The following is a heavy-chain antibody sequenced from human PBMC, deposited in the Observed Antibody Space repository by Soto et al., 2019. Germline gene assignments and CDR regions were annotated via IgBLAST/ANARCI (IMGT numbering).Heavy chain of an antibody. J-gene: IGHJ4*02. V-gene: IGHV3-21*01. CDR2: ISSSSSYI. CDR3: ARDAKCSGGSCYSGY. CDR1: GFTFSSYS. D-gene: IGHD2-15*01. Sequence: EVQLVESGGGLVKPGGSLRLSCAASGFTFSSYSMHWVRQAPGKGLEWVSSISSSSSYIYYADSVKGRFTISRDNAKNSLYLQMNSLRAEDTAVYYCARDAKCSGGSCYSGYWGQGTLVTVSA.